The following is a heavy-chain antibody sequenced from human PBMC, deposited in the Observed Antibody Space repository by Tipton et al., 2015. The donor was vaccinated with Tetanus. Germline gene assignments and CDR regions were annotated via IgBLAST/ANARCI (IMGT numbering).Heavy chain of an antibody. CDR1: GGSLSRYY. CDR3: AKESLWVRDGTNLDY. J-gene: IGHJ4*02. Sequence: TLSLTCAVYGGSLSRYYWTWIRQPPGKGLEWIGEVDDSGSTNYSPSLKSRVTISLDTSKNEFSLTLSSVTAADTAVYYCAKESLWVRDGTNLDYWGQGTLVTVSS. CDR2: VDDSGST. D-gene: IGHD5-24*01. V-gene: IGHV4-34*01.